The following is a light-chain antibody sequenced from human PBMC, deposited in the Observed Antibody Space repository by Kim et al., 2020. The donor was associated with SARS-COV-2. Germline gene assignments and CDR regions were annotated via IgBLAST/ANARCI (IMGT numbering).Light chain of an antibody. J-gene: IGKJ2*01. CDR1: QSISSY. CDR2: AAS. CDR3: QQSYSTLYT. Sequence: GDRVTITCRASQSISSYLNWYQQKPGKAPKLLIYAASSLQSGVPSRFGGSGSGTDFTLTISSLQPEDFATYYCQQSYSTLYTFGQGTKLEI. V-gene: IGKV1-39*01.